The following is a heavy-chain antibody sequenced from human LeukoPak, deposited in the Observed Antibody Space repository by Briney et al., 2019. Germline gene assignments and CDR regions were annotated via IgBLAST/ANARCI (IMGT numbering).Heavy chain of an antibody. CDR1: GFAFSKLA. Sequence: PGGSLRLSCAASGFAFSKLAMGWVRQAPGKGLEWVSVISDSGDITYYADSVKGRFTISRDNSKNTLYLQMNSLRAEDTAVYYCATSQQWLGVYYFDYWGQGTLVTVSS. D-gene: IGHD6-19*01. CDR2: ISDSGDIT. J-gene: IGHJ4*02. V-gene: IGHV3-23*01. CDR3: ATSQQWLGVYYFDY.